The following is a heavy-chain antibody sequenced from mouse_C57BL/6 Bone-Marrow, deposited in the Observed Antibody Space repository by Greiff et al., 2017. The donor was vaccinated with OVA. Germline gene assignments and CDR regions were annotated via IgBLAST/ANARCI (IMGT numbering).Heavy chain of an antibody. CDR3: ARSPDGYYGYFDY. D-gene: IGHD2-3*01. Sequence: EVKLMESGPELVKPGASVKIPCKASGYTFTDYNMDWVKQSHGKSLEWIGDINPNNGGTIYNQKFKGKATLTVDKSSSTAYMELRSLTSEDTAVYYCARSPDGYYGYFDYWGQGTTLTVSS. J-gene: IGHJ2*01. CDR2: INPNNGGT. V-gene: IGHV1-18*01. CDR1: GYTFTDYN.